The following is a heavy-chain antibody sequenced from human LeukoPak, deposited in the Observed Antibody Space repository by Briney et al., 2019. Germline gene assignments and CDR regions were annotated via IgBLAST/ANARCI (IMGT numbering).Heavy chain of an antibody. D-gene: IGHD2-2*01. CDR2: ISYDGSNK. V-gene: IGHV3-30*03. CDR1: GFTFSSYG. CDR3: ARAPAFEPARFDP. J-gene: IGHJ5*02. Sequence: GRSLRLSCAASGFTFSSYGMHWVRQAPGKGLEWVAVISYDGSNKYYADSVKGRFTISRDNSKNTLYLQMNSLRAEDTAVYYCARAPAFEPARFDPWGQGTLVTVSS.